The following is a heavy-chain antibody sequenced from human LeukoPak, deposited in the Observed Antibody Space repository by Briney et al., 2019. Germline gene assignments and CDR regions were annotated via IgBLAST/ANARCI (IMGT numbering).Heavy chain of an antibody. CDR3: ARDCQWLVRKYYYGMDV. CDR2: ISAYTGNT. J-gene: IGHJ6*02. Sequence: ASVKVSCTASGFTFTSYGISWVRQAPGQGLEWMGWISAYTGNTNYAQKLQGRVTMTTDTSTSTAYMELRSLRSDDTAVYYCARDCQWLVRKYYYGMDVWGQGTTVTVSS. CDR1: GFTFTSYG. V-gene: IGHV1-18*01. D-gene: IGHD6-19*01.